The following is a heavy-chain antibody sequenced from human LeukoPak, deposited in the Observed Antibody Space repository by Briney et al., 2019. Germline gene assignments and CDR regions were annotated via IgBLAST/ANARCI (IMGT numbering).Heavy chain of an antibody. D-gene: IGHD6-19*01. Sequence: SETLSLTCTVSGASISSGGHYWSWIRQLPGKGLEYIGYIFHSGSTYYNPSLKSRVTMSVDTSKYQFSLRLSSVTAADTAKYYCARDSSSSAPGDWYFDLWGRGTLVTVSS. CDR3: ARDSSSSAPGDWYFDL. CDR1: GASISSGGHY. V-gene: IGHV4-31*03. J-gene: IGHJ2*01. CDR2: IFHSGST.